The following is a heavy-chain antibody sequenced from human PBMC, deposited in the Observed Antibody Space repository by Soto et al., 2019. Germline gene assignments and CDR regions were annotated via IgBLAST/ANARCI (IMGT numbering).Heavy chain of an antibody. CDR2: IYYSGST. CDR1: GGSISSGDYY. CDR3: ARVRSSSGPDNWFDP. D-gene: IGHD6-13*01. Sequence: SETLSLTCTVSGGSISSGDYYWSWIRQPPGKGLEWIGYIYYSGSTYYNPSLKSRVTISVDTSKNQFSLKLSSVTAADTAVYYCARVRSSSGPDNWFDPWGQGTLVTVSS. J-gene: IGHJ5*02. V-gene: IGHV4-30-4*01.